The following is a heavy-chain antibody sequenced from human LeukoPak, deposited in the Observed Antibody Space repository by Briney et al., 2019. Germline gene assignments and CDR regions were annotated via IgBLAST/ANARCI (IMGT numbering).Heavy chain of an antibody. CDR1: GFTFTNYW. Sequence: GGSLRLSCVASGFTFTNYWMNWVRQAPGKGLEWVASIKQDGSQKSYVDSVKGRFTISRDNAKNSLSLQMDSLRAEDTAVYYCASFPWELRPTWGQGTLVTVSS. CDR3: ASFPWELRPT. CDR2: IKQDGSQK. V-gene: IGHV3-7*01. D-gene: IGHD1-26*01. J-gene: IGHJ4*02.